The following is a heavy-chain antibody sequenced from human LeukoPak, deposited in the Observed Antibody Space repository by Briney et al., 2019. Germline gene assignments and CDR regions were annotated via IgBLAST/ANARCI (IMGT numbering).Heavy chain of an antibody. V-gene: IGHV3-23*01. D-gene: IGHD3-10*01. CDR3: AKDRGLRPFDY. Sequence: GGSLRLSCAASGFTFSNHGMNWVRQAPGKGLEWLSGISPRGGGTYYADSVKGRFTISRDDSKNTLSLQMNSLRVEDTAVYYCAKDRGLRPFDYWGQGTLVTVSS. CDR2: ISPRGGGT. J-gene: IGHJ4*02. CDR1: GFTFSNHG.